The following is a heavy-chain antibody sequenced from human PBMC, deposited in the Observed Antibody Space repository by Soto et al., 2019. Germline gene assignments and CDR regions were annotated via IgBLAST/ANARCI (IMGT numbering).Heavy chain of an antibody. CDR1: GYTFTGYY. CDR3: SRAVHERFGELLIHNFGIDV. D-gene: IGHD3-10*01. V-gene: IGHV1-2*04. CDR2: INPNSGGT. J-gene: IGHJ6*04. Sequence: ASVKVSCKASGYTFTGYYMHWVRQAPGQGLEWMGWINPNSGGTNYAQKFQGWVTMTRDTSISTAYMELSRLRSDDTAVYYCSRAVHERFGELLIHNFGIDVWDKGTTVTVS.